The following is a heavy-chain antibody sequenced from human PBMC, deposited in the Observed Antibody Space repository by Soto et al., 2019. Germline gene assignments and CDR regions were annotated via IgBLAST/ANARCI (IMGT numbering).Heavy chain of an antibody. Sequence: QVQLLQSGAEVKKPGASVKVSCKTSGYLFSNSAIRWVRQAPGQGLEWVGWLSAYNGNTNYAQKLQGRDTMTTDTHTSRAYMERRSLRSDDPAVDYCARDQRTSDGSGNNFHYWGQGTLVHVSS. CDR2: LSAYNGNT. CDR1: GYLFSNSA. D-gene: IGHD3-10*01. CDR3: ARDQRTSDGSGNNFHY. J-gene: IGHJ4*02. V-gene: IGHV1-18*01.